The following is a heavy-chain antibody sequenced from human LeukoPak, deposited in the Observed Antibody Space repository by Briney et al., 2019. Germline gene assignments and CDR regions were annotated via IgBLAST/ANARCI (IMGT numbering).Heavy chain of an antibody. CDR2: INHSGST. D-gene: IGHD3-10*01. CDR3: ARGLGLLWFGELLFNWLDP. CDR1: GGSFSGYY. J-gene: IGHJ5*02. V-gene: IGHV4-34*01. Sequence: SETLSLTCAGYGGSFSGYYWSWIRQPPGKGLDWMGEINHSGSTNYNPSLKSRVTISVDTSKNQFSLKLSSVTAADTAVYYCARGLGLLWFGELLFNWLDPWGKGTLVTVSS.